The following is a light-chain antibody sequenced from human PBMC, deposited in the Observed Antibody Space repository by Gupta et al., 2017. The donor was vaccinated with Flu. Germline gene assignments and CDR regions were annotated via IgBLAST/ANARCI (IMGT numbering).Light chain of an antibody. CDR1: NIGSKN. J-gene: IGLJ1*01. CDR2: RDS. V-gene: IGLV3-9*01. CDR3: QVWDSSTLDV. Sequence: SYELTQPLSVSVALGQTARINCGGNNIGSKNVHWYQQKPGQAPVLVIYRDSNRPSGIPERFSGSNSGNTATLTISRAQAGDEADYYCQVWDSSTLDVFGTGTKVTVL.